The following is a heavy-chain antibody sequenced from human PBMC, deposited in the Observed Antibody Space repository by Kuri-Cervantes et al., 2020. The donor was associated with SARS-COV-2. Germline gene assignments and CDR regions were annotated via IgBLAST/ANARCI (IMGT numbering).Heavy chain of an antibody. J-gene: IGHJ4*02. D-gene: IGHD1-14*01. CDR3: ARDSYNRGSPGIDY. V-gene: IGHV3-30-3*01. CDR2: VSYDGSNK. Sequence: GGSLRLSCAASGFTVSSNYMSWVRQAPGKGLEWVAVVSYDGSNKYYADSVRGRFTISRDNSKNMLYLQMNNLRAEDTALYYCARDSYNRGSPGIDYWGQGTLVTVSS. CDR1: GFTVSSNY.